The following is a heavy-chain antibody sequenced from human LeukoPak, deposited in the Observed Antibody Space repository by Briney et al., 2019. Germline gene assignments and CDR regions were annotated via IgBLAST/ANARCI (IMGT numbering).Heavy chain of an antibody. V-gene: IGHV5-51*01. CDR3: ASFEGIAARPYY. D-gene: IGHD6-6*01. CDR1: GSRFTNYW. Sequence: GASLKISFKGSGSRFTNYWIGWGRRMPGKGLGGMGIIYPGDSDTRYSPSFQGQVTISADKSISTAYLQWSSLKASDTAMYYCASFEGIAARPYYWGQGTLVTVSS. J-gene: IGHJ4*02. CDR2: IYPGDSDT.